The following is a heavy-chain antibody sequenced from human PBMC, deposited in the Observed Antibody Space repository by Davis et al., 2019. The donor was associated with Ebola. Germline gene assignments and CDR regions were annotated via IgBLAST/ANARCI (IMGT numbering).Heavy chain of an antibody. CDR1: GFTVSSNY. V-gene: IGHV3-66*02. D-gene: IGHD6-6*01. Sequence: GESLKISCAASGFTVSSNYMSWVRQAPGKGLEWVSVIYSGGSTYYADSVKGRFTISRGNSKNTLYLQMNSLRAEDTAVYYCASWEAARLAYFDYWGQGTLVTVSS. J-gene: IGHJ4*02. CDR3: ASWEAARLAYFDY. CDR2: IYSGGST.